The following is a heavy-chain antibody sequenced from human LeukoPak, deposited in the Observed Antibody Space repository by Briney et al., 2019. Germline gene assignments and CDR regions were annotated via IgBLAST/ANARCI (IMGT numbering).Heavy chain of an antibody. Sequence: PGRSLILSCAASGFTFSSYGMHWVRQAPGKGLEWVAVISYDGSNKYYADSVKGRFTISRDNTRNSLFLQMYSLRAEDTAVYFCAREDGYCSGGNCYSYFDSWGQGTLVTVSS. J-gene: IGHJ4*02. CDR1: GFTFSSYG. V-gene: IGHV3-30*03. CDR3: AREDGYCSGGNCYSYFDS. CDR2: ISYDGSNK. D-gene: IGHD2-15*01.